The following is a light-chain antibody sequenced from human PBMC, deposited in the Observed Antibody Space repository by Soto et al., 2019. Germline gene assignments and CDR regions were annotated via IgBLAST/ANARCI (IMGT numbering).Light chain of an antibody. CDR3: QQSNSWPYT. CDR1: QSVSSN. J-gene: IGKJ2*01. V-gene: IGKV3-15*01. Sequence: EIVMTQSPATLSVSPGERATLSCRASQSVSSNLAWYQQKPGQGPRLLFYGASTRATGIPARFIGSGSGTDFTIKIISLQSEDFAVSYCQQSNSWPYTFGQGTKLEIK. CDR2: GAS.